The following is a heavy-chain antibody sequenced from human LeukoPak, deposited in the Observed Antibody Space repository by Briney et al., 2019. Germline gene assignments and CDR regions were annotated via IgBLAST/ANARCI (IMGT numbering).Heavy chain of an antibody. V-gene: IGHV3-7*02. D-gene: IGHD1-26*01. Sequence: PGGSLRLSCAASGFTFSSYWMSWVRQAPGKGLEWVANIKQDGSEKYYVDSVKGRFTISRDNAKNTLYLQMNSLRAEDTAVYYCARGGSSGAFDIWGQGTRVTVSS. CDR2: IKQDGSEK. CDR3: ARGGSSGAFDI. CDR1: GFTFSSYW. J-gene: IGHJ3*02.